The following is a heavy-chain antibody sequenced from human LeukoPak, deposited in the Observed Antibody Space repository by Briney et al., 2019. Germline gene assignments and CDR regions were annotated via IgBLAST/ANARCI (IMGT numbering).Heavy chain of an antibody. D-gene: IGHD3-16*01. CDR2: IYYSGST. Sequence: SETLSLTCTLSGGSISSSGYYWGWIRRPPGKGLESIGSIYYSGSTYYNPSLKSRVTISVDTSKNQFSLKLSSVTAADTAVYYCARTSSSLGGPFDYWGQGTLVTVSS. CDR1: GGSISSSGYY. J-gene: IGHJ4*02. CDR3: ARTSSSLGGPFDY. V-gene: IGHV4-39*01.